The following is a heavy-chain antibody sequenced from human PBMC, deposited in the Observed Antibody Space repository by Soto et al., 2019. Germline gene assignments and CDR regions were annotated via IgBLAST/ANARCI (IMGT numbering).Heavy chain of an antibody. D-gene: IGHD3-10*01. J-gene: IGHJ3*02. CDR3: AKGGSGSYSNAFDI. CDR1: GGSISSSSYY. CDR2: IYYSGST. Sequence: NPSETLSLTCTVSGGSISSSSYYWGWLRQPPGKGLEWIGSIYYSGSTYYNPSLKSRVTISVDTSKNQFSLKLSSVTAADTAVYYCAKGGSGSYSNAFDIWGQGTMVTVSS. V-gene: IGHV4-39*01.